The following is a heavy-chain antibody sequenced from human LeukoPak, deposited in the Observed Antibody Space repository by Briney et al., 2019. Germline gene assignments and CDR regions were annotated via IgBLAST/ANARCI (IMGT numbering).Heavy chain of an antibody. D-gene: IGHD3-22*01. J-gene: IGHJ4*02. CDR1: EYSFTDYW. CDR2: VNPGDSDT. CDR3: ARLAYDSSGYYHGGPDY. V-gene: IGHV5-51*01. Sequence: GESLKISCKGSEYSFTDYWIGWARQMPGEGLEWMGVVNPGDSDTRYSPSFEGQVTISADKSISTAYLQWSSLKASDTAIYYCARLAYDSSGYYHGGPDYWGQGTLVTVSS.